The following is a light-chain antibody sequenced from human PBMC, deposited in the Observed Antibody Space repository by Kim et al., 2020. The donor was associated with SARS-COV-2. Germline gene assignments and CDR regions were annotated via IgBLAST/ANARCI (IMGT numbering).Light chain of an antibody. CDR1: QSISSW. Sequence: DIQMTQSPSTLSAAVGDRVTITCRASQSISSWLAWYQQKPGKAPKLLISDASNLESGVPSRFSGSGSGSEFTLTISSLQPDDFATYFCQQYCVSSATFGQVATV. J-gene: IGKJ1*01. V-gene: IGKV1-5*01. CDR3: QQYCVSSAT. CDR2: DAS.